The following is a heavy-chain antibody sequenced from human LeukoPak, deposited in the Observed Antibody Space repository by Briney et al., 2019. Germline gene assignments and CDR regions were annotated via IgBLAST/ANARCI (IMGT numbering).Heavy chain of an antibody. V-gene: IGHV4-59*08. D-gene: IGHD4-11*01. CDR3: ARRVAVGNYFDP. CDR1: GGSISTDY. CDR2: IYYSGST. Sequence: PSETLCFTCAFSGGSISTDYWSWVRQPPGKGLQWIGYIYYSGSTNYNPSLKSRVTISLNTAKNQFSLRLRSVTAADTAVYYCARRVAVGNYFDPWGQGTLVSVSS. J-gene: IGHJ5*02.